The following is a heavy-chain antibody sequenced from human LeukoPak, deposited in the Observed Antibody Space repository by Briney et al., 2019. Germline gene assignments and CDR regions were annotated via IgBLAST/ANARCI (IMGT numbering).Heavy chain of an antibody. Sequence: GRSLRLSCADSGSTFSSYGMHWVRQAPGKGLEWVAVISYDGSNKYYADSVKGRFTISRDNSKNTLYLQMNSLRAEDTAVYYCANGQWLDYWGQGTLVTVSS. J-gene: IGHJ4*02. D-gene: IGHD3-22*01. CDR1: GSTFSSYG. V-gene: IGHV3-30*18. CDR3: ANGQWLDY. CDR2: ISYDGSNK.